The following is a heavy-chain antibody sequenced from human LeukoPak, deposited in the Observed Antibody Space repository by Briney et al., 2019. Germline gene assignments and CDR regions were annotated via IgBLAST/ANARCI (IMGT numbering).Heavy chain of an antibody. V-gene: IGHV4-31*03. J-gene: IGHJ4*02. Sequence: PSETLSLTCTVSGGSISSGGYYWSWIRQHPGKGLEWIGYIYYSGSTYYNPSLKSRVTISVDTSKNQFSLKLSSVTAADTAVYHCARAPVVPAAIRVGYFDYWGQGTLVTVSS. CDR1: GGSISSGGYY. CDR3: ARAPVVPAAIRVGYFDY. D-gene: IGHD2-2*02. CDR2: IYYSGST.